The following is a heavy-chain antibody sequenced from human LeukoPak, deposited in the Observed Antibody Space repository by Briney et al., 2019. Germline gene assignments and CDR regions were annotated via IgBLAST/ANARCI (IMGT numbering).Heavy chain of an antibody. D-gene: IGHD3-3*01. J-gene: IGHJ4*02. CDR1: GGTFSSYA. V-gene: IGHV1-69*04. CDR3: ARSRPYDFWSGYYTYYFDY. Sequence: ASVKVSCKASGGTFSSYAISWVRQAPGQGLEWMGRIIPILGIANYAQKFQGRVTITTDESTSTAYMELSSLRSEDTAVYYCARSRPYDFWSGYYTYYFDYWGQGTLVTVSS. CDR2: IIPILGIA.